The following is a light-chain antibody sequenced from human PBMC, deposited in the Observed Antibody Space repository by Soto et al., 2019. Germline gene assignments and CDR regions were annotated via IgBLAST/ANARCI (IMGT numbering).Light chain of an antibody. CDR2: KNN. CDR3: AVWDDSLSGREV. V-gene: IGLV1-47*01. CDR1: SSHIGSNY. J-gene: IGLJ2*01. Sequence: QAVVTQPPSASGTPVQRVSISCSGSSSHIGSNYVYWYQQVPGTTPKLLIYKNNQRPSGVPDRFSGSKSGTSASLAISGLRSEDEADYYCAVWDDSLSGREVFGGGTKLTVL.